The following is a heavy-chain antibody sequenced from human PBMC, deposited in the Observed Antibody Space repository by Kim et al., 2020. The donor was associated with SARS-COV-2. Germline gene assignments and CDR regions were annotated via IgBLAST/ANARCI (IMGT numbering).Heavy chain of an antibody. Sequence: GGSLRLSCAASGFTFSSYAMSWVRQAPGKGLEWVSAISGSGGSTYYADSVKGRFTISRDNSKNTLYLQMNSLRAEDTAVYYCAELDDYGGNSGDAFDIWGQGTMVTVSS. CDR1: GFTFSSYA. V-gene: IGHV3-23*01. CDR3: AELDDYGGNSGDAFDI. D-gene: IGHD4-17*01. J-gene: IGHJ3*02. CDR2: ISGSGGST.